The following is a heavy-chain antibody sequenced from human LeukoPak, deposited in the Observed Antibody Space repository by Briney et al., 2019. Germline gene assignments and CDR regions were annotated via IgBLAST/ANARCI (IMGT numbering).Heavy chain of an antibody. J-gene: IGHJ4*02. D-gene: IGHD6-13*01. CDR1: GGSISSYY. V-gene: IGHV4-59*01. CDR3: ARAGYSSSWYFWDY. CDR2: IYYSGST. Sequence: PSETLSLTCTVSGGSISSYYWSWIRQPPGKGLEWIGYIYYSGSTNYNPSLKSRVTISVDTSKNQFSLKLSPVTAADTAVYYCARAGYSSSWYFWDYWGQGTLVTVSS.